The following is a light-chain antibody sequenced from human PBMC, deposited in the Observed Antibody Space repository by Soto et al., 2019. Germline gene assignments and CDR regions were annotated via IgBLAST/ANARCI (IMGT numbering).Light chain of an antibody. J-gene: IGLJ3*02. CDR3: AAWDDSLSGTGV. CDR1: SSNIGSNY. V-gene: IGLV1-47*01. CDR2: RNN. Sequence: QSVLTQPPSASGTPGQRVTISCSGSSSNIGSNYVYWYQQLPGTAPKLLIYRNNQRPSGGPDRFSGSKSGTSASLAISGLRSEDEADYYCAAWDDSLSGTGVFGGGTKVTVL.